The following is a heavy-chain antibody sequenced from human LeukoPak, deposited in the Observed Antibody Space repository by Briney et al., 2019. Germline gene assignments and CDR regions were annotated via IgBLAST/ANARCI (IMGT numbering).Heavy chain of an antibody. CDR1: GFTFNNYA. D-gene: IGHD3-22*01. J-gene: IGHJ4*02. CDR2: IYSGGGT. Sequence: PGGSLRLSSAASGFTFNNYAISWVRQTPGKGLEWVSIIYSGGGTYYADSVKGRFTISKDNSKNTLYLQMNSLRADDTAVYYCARGCYYERSGYCPFDYWGPGTLVTVSS. CDR3: ARGCYYERSGYCPFDY. V-gene: IGHV3-53*01.